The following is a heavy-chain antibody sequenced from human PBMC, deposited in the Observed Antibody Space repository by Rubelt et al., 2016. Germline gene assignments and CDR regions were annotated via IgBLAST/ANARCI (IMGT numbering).Heavy chain of an antibody. CDR3: ARDRGLRY. J-gene: IGHJ4*02. Sequence: GLEWVSAISGSGGSTYYADSVKGRFTISRDNAKNSLYLQMNSLRAEDTAVYYCARDRGLRYWGQGTLVTVSS. V-gene: IGHV3-23*01. D-gene: IGHD4-17*01. CDR2: ISGSGGST.